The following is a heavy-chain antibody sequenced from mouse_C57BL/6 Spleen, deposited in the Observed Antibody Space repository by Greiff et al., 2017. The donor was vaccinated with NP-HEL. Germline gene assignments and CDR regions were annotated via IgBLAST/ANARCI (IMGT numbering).Heavy chain of an antibody. Sequence: EVQLHQSGPELVKPGASVKISCKASGYTFTDYYMNWVKQSHGKSLEWIGDINPNNGGTSYNQKFKGKATLTVDKSSSTAYMELCSLTSEDSAVYYCAYGRNYWYFDVWGTGTTVTVSS. V-gene: IGHV1-26*01. CDR2: INPNNGGT. J-gene: IGHJ1*03. CDR1: GYTFTDYY. CDR3: AYGRNYWYFDV. D-gene: IGHD1-1*01.